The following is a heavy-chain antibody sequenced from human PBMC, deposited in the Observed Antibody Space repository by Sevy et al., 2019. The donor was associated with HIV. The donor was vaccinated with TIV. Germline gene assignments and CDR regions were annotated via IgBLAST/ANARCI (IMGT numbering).Heavy chain of an antibody. J-gene: IGHJ1*01. Sequence: GGSLRLSYAASGFTFSGSAMHWVRQASGKGLEWVGRVRSKANNYATVYAASVKGRFTISRDDSKNTAYLQMNSLKTEDTAVYYCTLYCGGDCYSGQGNEYFQHWGQGTLVTVSS. V-gene: IGHV3-73*01. CDR1: GFTFSGSA. D-gene: IGHD2-21*02. CDR2: VRSKANNYAT. CDR3: TLYCGGDCYSGQGNEYFQH.